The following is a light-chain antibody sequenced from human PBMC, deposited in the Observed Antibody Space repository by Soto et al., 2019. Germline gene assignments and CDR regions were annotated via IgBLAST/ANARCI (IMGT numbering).Light chain of an antibody. Sequence: DIQMTQSPSSLSASVGDRVTITCRASQSISSYLNWYQQKPGKAPKLLIYAASSVQSGVPSRFSGSGSGTDFTLPISSLQPEDFTTYYCQQSYSSPWTFGQGTKVEIK. CDR2: AAS. V-gene: IGKV1-39*01. CDR1: QSISSY. J-gene: IGKJ1*01. CDR3: QQSYSSPWT.